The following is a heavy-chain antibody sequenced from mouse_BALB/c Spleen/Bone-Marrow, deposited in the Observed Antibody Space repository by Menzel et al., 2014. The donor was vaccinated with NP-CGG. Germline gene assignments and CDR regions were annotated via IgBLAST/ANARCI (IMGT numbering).Heavy chain of an antibody. J-gene: IGHJ4*01. CDR2: IYPGDGDT. D-gene: IGHD2-14*01. V-gene: IGHV1-80*01. CDR3: ARWYRDPHFAMDY. CDR1: GYAFSSYW. Sequence: QVQLQQPGAELVRPGSSVKISCKASGYAFSSYWMNWAKQRPGQGLEWIGQIYPGDGDTNYNGNFKDKATLTVDRSSSTAFMQLSSLTSEDSAVYFCARWYRDPHFAMDYWGPGTSVTVSS.